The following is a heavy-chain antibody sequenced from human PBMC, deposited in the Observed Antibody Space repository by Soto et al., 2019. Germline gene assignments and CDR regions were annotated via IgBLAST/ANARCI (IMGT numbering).Heavy chain of an antibody. CDR2: INGDGTTT. V-gene: IGHV3-74*01. J-gene: IGHJ6*02. Sequence: EVQLVESGGGLVQPGGSLRLSCAASGFTFNNYWIHWVRQAPGKGPMWVSRINGDGTTTNYADSVKGRFAISGDNAKNTVYLQMNSLRAEDTALYYCARAVRIHSGKDVWGQGTTVTVSS. D-gene: IGHD3-10*01. CDR1: GFTFNNYW. CDR3: ARAVRIHSGKDV.